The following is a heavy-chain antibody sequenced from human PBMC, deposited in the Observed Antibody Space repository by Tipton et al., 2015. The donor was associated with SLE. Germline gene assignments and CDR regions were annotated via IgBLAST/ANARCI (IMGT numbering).Heavy chain of an antibody. D-gene: IGHD3-22*01. V-gene: IGHV3-23*01. CDR3: AHTYYYDSSGYSDAFDI. J-gene: IGHJ3*02. Sequence: GSLRLSCAASGFTFSSYAMSWVRQAPGKGLEWVSAISGSGGSTYYADSVKGRFTISRDNSKNTLYLQMNSLRAEDTAVYYCAHTYYYDSSGYSDAFDIWGQGTMVTVSS. CDR2: ISGSGGST. CDR1: GFTFSSYA.